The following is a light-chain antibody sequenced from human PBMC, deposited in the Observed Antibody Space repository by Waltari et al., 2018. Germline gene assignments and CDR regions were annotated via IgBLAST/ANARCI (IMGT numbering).Light chain of an antibody. Sequence: QSALTQPRSVSGSHGQSVTISCTGSNTDIGAYDFVSWYQQHPATAPKLIIFDVDKRPSRVPDRFSGSKSGNTASLTISGLQAEDEADYYCCSFAGLSTYVAFGGGTKLTVL. CDR3: CSFAGLSTYVA. CDR1: NTDIGAYDF. V-gene: IGLV2-11*01. J-gene: IGLJ2*01. CDR2: DVD.